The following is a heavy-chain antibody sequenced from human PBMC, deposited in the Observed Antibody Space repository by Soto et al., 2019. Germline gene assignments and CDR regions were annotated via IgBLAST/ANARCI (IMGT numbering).Heavy chain of an antibody. CDR2: FDPEDGET. Sequence: GASVKVSSKVSGYTLTELSMHWVRQAPGKGLEWMGGFDPEDGETIYAQKFQGRVTMTEDTSSDTAYMELSSLRSEDTAVYYCATLGAQQLVLGYYFDYWGQGTLVTVSS. CDR3: ATLGAQQLVLGYYFDY. CDR1: GYTLTELS. V-gene: IGHV1-24*01. J-gene: IGHJ4*02. D-gene: IGHD6-13*01.